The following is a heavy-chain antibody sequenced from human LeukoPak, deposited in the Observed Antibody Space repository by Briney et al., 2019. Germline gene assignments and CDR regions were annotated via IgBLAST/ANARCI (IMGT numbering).Heavy chain of an antibody. D-gene: IGHD1-14*01. CDR2: INSDGSST. V-gene: IGHV3-74*01. Sequence: GGSLRLSCAASGFTFSSYWMHWVRQAPGKGLVWVSRINSDGSSTSYADSVKGRFTTSRDNAKNTLYLQMNGLRAEDTAVYYCATGQGHGMDVWGQGTTVTVSS. J-gene: IGHJ6*02. CDR3: ATGQGHGMDV. CDR1: GFTFSSYW.